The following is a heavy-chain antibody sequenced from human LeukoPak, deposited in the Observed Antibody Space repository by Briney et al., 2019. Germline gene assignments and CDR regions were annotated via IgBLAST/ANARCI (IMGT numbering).Heavy chain of an antibody. CDR2: ISAYNGNT. CDR1: GYIFTGYY. CDR3: ARVGVLWFGGNDAFDI. J-gene: IGHJ3*02. V-gene: IGHV1-18*04. Sequence: GASVKVSCKTSGYIFTGYYIHWVRQAPGQGLEWMGWISAYNGNTNYAQKLQGRVTMTTDISTSTAYMELRSLRSDDTAVYYCARVGVLWFGGNDAFDIWGQGTMVTVSS. D-gene: IGHD3-10*01.